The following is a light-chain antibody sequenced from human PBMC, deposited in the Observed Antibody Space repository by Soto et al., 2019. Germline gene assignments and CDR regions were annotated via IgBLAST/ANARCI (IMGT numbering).Light chain of an antibody. Sequence: DIQMTQSPSSLTASVGDRVTITCRVSQSISSYLNWYQQKPGTAPKVLIYAASTLQSGVPSRFSGSGSGTDFTLTISTLQPEDVATYYCQQSYTIPRTFGPGTKLEIK. CDR2: AAS. V-gene: IGKV1-39*01. CDR1: QSISSY. CDR3: QQSYTIPRT. J-gene: IGKJ3*01.